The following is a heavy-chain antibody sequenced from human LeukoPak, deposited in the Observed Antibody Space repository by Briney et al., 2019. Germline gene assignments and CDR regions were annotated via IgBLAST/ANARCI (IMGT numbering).Heavy chain of an antibody. CDR1: GFTVSSNY. J-gene: IGHJ6*02. Sequence: GGSLRLSCAASGFTVSSNYMSWVRQAPGKGLEWVSVIYSGGSTYYADSVKGRFTISRDNSKNTLYLQMNSLRAEDTAVYYCARGGSHDYGDFGYYCYGMDVWGQGTTVTVSS. CDR3: ARGGSHDYGDFGYYCYGMDV. CDR2: IYSGGST. D-gene: IGHD4-17*01. V-gene: IGHV3-53*01.